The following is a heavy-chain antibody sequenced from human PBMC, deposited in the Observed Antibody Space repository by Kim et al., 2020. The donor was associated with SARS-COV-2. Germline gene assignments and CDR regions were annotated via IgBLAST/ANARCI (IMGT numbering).Heavy chain of an antibody. J-gene: IGHJ4*01. CDR3: ARGERHIVVVTARYYFDY. CDR1: GGSFSGYY. CDR2: INHSGST. V-gene: IGHV4-34*01. Sequence: SETLSLTCAVYGGSFSGYYWSWIRQPPGKGLEWIGEINHSGSTNYNPSLKSRVTISVDTSKNQFSLKLSSVTAADTAVYYCARGERHIVVVTARYYFDY. D-gene: IGHD2-21*02.